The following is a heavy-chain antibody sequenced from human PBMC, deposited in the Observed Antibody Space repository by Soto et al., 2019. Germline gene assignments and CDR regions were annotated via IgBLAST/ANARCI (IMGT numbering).Heavy chain of an antibody. J-gene: IGHJ4*02. CDR3: ARCNYYDSSGYNSFFDQ. CDR1: RFSLSTSGVG. V-gene: IGHV2-5*01. CDR2: IYWNDDK. Sequence: GSGPTLVNPTQTLTLTCTFSRFSLSTSGVGVGWIRQPPGKALEGLAVIYWNDDKRYSPSLKSRLTITKDTSKNQVVLTMTNMDPVDTATYYCARCNYYDSSGYNSFFDQWGQGTPVTVSS. D-gene: IGHD3-22*01.